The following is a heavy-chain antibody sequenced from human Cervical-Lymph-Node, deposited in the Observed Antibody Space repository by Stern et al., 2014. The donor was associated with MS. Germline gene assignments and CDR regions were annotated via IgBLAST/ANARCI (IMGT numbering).Heavy chain of an antibody. CDR3: ARDSYYDSSGYYPDAFDI. V-gene: IGHV1-18*04. J-gene: IGHJ3*02. CDR1: GYTFTSYG. CDR2: ISAYNGNT. Sequence: QVQLVQSGAEVKKPGASVKVSCKASGYTFTSYGISSVRQAPGQGLEWMGWISAYNGNTNYAQKLQGRVTMTTDTSTSTAYMELRSLRSDDTAVYYCARDSYYDSSGYYPDAFDIWGQGTMVTVSS. D-gene: IGHD3-22*01.